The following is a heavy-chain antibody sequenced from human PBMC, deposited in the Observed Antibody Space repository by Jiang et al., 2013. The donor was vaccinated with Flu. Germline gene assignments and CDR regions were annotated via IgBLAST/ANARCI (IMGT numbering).Heavy chain of an antibody. D-gene: IGHD3-10*01. CDR3: ARVGVGSYGVFDI. CDR2: INSDGSTT. V-gene: IGHV3-74*01. J-gene: IGHJ3*02. Sequence: VQLVESGGGLVQPGGSLRLSCAASGFTFSSYWMHWVRQAPGKGLVWVSRINSDGSTTSYADSVKGRFTISRDNAKNTLYLQMNSLGAEDTAVYYCARVGVGSYGVFDIWGQGTTVTASS. CDR1: GFTFSSYW.